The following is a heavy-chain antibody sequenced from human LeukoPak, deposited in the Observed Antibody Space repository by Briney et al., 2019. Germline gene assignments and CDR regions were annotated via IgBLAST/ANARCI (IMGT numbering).Heavy chain of an antibody. D-gene: IGHD3-22*01. Sequence: ASVRVSCKASGYTFTSSGISWVRRAPGQGLEWMGWISAYNGNTNYAQKLQGRVTMTTDTSTSTAYMELRSLRSDDTAVYYCAREGEGFYYDSSGYPDWYFDLWGRGTLVTVSS. V-gene: IGHV1-18*01. J-gene: IGHJ2*01. CDR2: ISAYNGNT. CDR3: AREGEGFYYDSSGYPDWYFDL. CDR1: GYTFTSSG.